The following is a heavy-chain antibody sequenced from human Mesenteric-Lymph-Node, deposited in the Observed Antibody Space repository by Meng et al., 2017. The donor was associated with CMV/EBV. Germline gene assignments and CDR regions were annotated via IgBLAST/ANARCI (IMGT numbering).Heavy chain of an antibody. Sequence: CAASGFTLSSYWMHLVRQAPGKGLEWVSTFSGSGGNTYYADSVKGRFTISRDDSKNTLYLQMNSLRADDTAVYYCAKVSYSGFDWDYWGQGTLVTVSS. J-gene: IGHJ4*02. CDR1: GFTLSSYW. CDR3: AKVSYSGFDWDY. D-gene: IGHD5-12*01. V-gene: IGHV3-23*01. CDR2: FSGSGGNT.